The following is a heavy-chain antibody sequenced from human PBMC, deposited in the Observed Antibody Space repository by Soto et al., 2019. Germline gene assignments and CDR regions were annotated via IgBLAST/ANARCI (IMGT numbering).Heavy chain of an antibody. V-gene: IGHV3-64D*06. D-gene: IGHD2-2*02. CDR1: GFDFSAYA. CDR2: INDNSDSE. J-gene: IGHJ4*01. Sequence: GGSLRLSCSASGFDFSAYAMHWVRQAPGKGLEYISSINDNSDSEYYTQSVEGRFTISRDNSKNTLFLQMNGLRPEDEAVYHCEKGRCRYNTCYTVAIDVWGQGTLVTVSS. CDR3: EKGRCRYNTCYTVAIDV.